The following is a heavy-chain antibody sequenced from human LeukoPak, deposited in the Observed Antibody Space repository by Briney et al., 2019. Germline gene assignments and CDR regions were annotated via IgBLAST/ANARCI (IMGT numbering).Heavy chain of an antibody. J-gene: IGHJ5*02. Sequence: SETLSLTRTVSGGSISISSYYCGWIRQPAGKGLEWIGRNYYSGSTYYNPSLKSRVTISVDTSKNQFSLKLSSVTAADTAVYYCAREKKCIAAAGTLNWFDPWGQGTPVTVSS. CDR2: NYYSGST. CDR3: AREKKCIAAAGTLNWFDP. CDR1: GGSISISSYY. D-gene: IGHD6-13*01. V-gene: IGHV4-39*07.